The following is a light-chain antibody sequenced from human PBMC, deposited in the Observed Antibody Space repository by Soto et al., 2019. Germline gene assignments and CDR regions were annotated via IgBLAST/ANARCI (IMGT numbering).Light chain of an antibody. Sequence: EIVMAQAPGSLSVSPGEGATLFCRASQRVRTKLAWYQQRAGQAPRLLMYGASTRATGIPDRFSGSGSGTESTLTISSLQSEDFAVYYCQQYNSWPPITFGQGTRLEIK. CDR1: QRVRTK. CDR2: GAS. CDR3: QQYNSWPPIT. V-gene: IGKV3-15*01. J-gene: IGKJ5*01.